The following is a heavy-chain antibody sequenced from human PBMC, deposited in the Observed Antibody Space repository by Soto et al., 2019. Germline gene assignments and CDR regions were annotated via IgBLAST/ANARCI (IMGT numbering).Heavy chain of an antibody. CDR1: GGSISSGGYY. V-gene: IGHV4-31*03. CDR2: IYYSGST. CDR3: ARATVDYGSGSYLGYFDY. Sequence: PSETLSLTCTVSGGSISSGGYYWSWIRQHPGKGLEWIGYIYYSGSTYYNPSLKSRVTISVDTSKNQFSLKLSSVTAADTAVYYCARATVDYGSGSYLGYFDYWGQGTLVTVSS. J-gene: IGHJ4*02. D-gene: IGHD3-10*01.